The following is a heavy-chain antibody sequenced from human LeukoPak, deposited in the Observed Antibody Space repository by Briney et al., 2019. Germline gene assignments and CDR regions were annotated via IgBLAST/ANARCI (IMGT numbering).Heavy chain of an antibody. D-gene: IGHD4/OR15-4a*01. CDR2: IKQDGSEK. V-gene: IGHV3-7*05. J-gene: IGHJ4*02. CDR3: ATLWWSSPRDY. CDR1: GFTFSSYW. Sequence: GGSLRLSCAASGFTFSSYWMSWVRQAPGKGLEWVSNIKQDGSEKYYVDSVKGRFTISRDNAKNSLYLQMHSLRAEDTAVNYCATLWWSSPRDYWGQGTLVTVSS.